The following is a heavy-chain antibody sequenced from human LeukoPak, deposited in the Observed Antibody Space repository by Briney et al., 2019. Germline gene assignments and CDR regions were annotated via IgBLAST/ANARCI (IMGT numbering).Heavy chain of an antibody. J-gene: IGHJ4*02. D-gene: IGHD2-2*01. CDR2: ISGSGGST. Sequence: GGSLRLSCAASGFTFRSYAMSWVRQAPGKGLEWVSAISGSGGSTYYADSVKGRFTISRDNSKNTLYLQMNSLRAEDTAVYYCAKLGLDCSSTSCFPEDYWGQGTLVTVSS. CDR1: GFTFRSYA. V-gene: IGHV3-23*01. CDR3: AKLGLDCSSTSCFPEDY.